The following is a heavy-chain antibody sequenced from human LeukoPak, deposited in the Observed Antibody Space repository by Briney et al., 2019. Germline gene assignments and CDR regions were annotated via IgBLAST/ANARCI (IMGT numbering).Heavy chain of an antibody. CDR1: GGSFSGYY. V-gene: IGHV4-34*01. J-gene: IGHJ4*02. CDR2: INHSGST. CDR3: ARGSVPAAPFDY. Sequence: SETLSLTCAVYGGSFSGYYWSWIRQPPGKGLEWIGEINHSGSTNYNPTLKSRVTISVDTSKNQFSLKLSSVTAADTAVYYCARGSVPAAPFDYWGQGTLVTVSS. D-gene: IGHD2-2*01.